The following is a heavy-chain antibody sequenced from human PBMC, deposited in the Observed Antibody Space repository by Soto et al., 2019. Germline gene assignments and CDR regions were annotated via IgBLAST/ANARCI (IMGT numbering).Heavy chain of an antibody. CDR3: ARDRGYDAHDYYYNAMDV. D-gene: IGHD3-10*01. CDR2: IRGFSPYT. CDR1: GFTFRTYT. J-gene: IGHJ6*02. V-gene: IGHV3-21*01. Sequence: GGSLRLSCISSGFTFRTYTMNWVRQAPGKGLEWVSGIRGFSPYTFYAESVRGRFTISRDNAKNSLFLQMDSLRAEDTAVYYCARDRGYDAHDYYYNAMDVWGQGTTVTVS.